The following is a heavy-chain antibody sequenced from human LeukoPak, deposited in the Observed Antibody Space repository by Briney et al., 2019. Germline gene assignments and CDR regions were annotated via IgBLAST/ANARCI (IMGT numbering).Heavy chain of an antibody. CDR3: ASHYTYCSGGSCYYYYYGMDV. CDR1: GFTFSSYS. D-gene: IGHD2-15*01. J-gene: IGHJ6*04. CDR2: ISSSSSYI. V-gene: IGHV3-21*01. Sequence: PGGSLRLSCAASGFTFSSYSMNWVRQAPGKGLEWVSSISSSSSYIYYADSVKGRFTISRDNAKNSLYLQVNSLRAEDTAVYYCASHYTYCSGGSCYYYYYGMDVWGKGTTVTVSS.